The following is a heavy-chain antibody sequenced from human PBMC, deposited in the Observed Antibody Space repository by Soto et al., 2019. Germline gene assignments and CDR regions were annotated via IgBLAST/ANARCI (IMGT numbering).Heavy chain of an antibody. D-gene: IGHD2-15*01. CDR1: VGSISCYY. CDR3: AREPYCSGGTCLGY. J-gene: IGHJ4*02. V-gene: IGHV4-59*01. Sequence: SETLSLTCTVSVGSISCYYWIWIRQPPGKGLEWIGYIYYSGSTNYNPSLKSRVTISVDTSKNQFSLRLSSVTAADTAVYYCAREPYCSGGTCLGYWGQGTLVTVSS. CDR2: IYYSGST.